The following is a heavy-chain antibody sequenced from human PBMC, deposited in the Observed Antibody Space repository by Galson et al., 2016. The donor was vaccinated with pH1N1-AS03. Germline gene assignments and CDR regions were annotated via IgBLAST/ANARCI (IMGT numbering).Heavy chain of an antibody. V-gene: IGHV1-69*13. CDR3: AKSTTSNRYDFFAS. Sequence: SVKVSCKAPGSTFRSDAISWIRQAPGQGLEWMGEIIPRFATTHYGQTLQGRVTITADDSTTTTYMELHSLTSEDTAVFYCAKSTTSNRYDFFASWGQGSLVIVSS. CDR1: GSTFRSDA. J-gene: IGHJ4*02. D-gene: IGHD2-2*01. CDR2: IIPRFATT.